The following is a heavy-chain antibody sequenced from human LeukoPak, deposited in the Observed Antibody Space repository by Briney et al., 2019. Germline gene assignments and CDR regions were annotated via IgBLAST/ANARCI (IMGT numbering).Heavy chain of an antibody. CDR2: IRYDGSNK. Sequence: GGSLRLSCAASGFTFSSYGMHWVRQAPGEGLEWVAFIRYDGSNKYYADSVKGRFTISRDNSKNTLYLQMNSLRAEDTAVYYCAKDQYYYDSSGYSTFDYWGQGTLVTVSS. V-gene: IGHV3-30*02. CDR1: GFTFSSYG. D-gene: IGHD3-22*01. CDR3: AKDQYYYDSSGYSTFDY. J-gene: IGHJ4*02.